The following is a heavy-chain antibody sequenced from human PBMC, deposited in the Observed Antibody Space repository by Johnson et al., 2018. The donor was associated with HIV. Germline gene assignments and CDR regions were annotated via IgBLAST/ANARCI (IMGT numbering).Heavy chain of an antibody. V-gene: IGHV3-30-3*01. CDR2: ISYDGINK. D-gene: IGHD1-7*01. Sequence: QVQLVESGGGVVQPGRSLRLSCAASGFTFSSYAMHWVRQAPGKGLEWVAVISYDGINKYYADSVKGRFTISRDNSKNTLYLQMNSLRAEDTAVYYCARENWNYVLGAFDIWGQGTMVTVSS. CDR3: ARENWNYVLGAFDI. J-gene: IGHJ3*02. CDR1: GFTFSSYA.